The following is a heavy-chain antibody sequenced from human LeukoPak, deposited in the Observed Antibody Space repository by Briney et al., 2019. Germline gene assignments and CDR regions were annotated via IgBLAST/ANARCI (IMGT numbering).Heavy chain of an antibody. CDR2: ISGDGGSA. Sequence: TGGSLRLSWVASGXTFHDYAVSWVRQVPGKGLEWVSLISGDGGSASYAGSVKGRFTISRDNSKNSLYLQMNSLRTEDTAFYYCAKASSGSSSRPVDYWGQGTLVTVSS. V-gene: IGHV3-43*02. CDR1: GXTFHDYA. J-gene: IGHJ4*02. D-gene: IGHD3-10*01. CDR3: AKASSGSSSRPVDY.